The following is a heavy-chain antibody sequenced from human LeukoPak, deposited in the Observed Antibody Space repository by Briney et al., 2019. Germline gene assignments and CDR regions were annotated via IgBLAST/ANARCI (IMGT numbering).Heavy chain of an antibody. CDR3: AREAARPFYYYYYMDV. CDR2: IYYSGST. D-gene: IGHD6-6*01. Sequence: PSETLSLTCTVSGGSISSSSYYWGWIRQPPGKGLEWIGSIYYSGSTNYNPSLKSRVTISVDTSKNQFSLKLSSVTAADTAVYYCAREAARPFYYYYYMDVWGKGTTVTVSS. CDR1: GGSISSSSYY. J-gene: IGHJ6*03. V-gene: IGHV4-39*07.